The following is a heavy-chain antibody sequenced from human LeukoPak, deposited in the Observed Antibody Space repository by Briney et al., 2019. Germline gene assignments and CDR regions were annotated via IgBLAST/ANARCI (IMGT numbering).Heavy chain of an antibody. CDR3: ARQGYDSSGYHDAFDI. Sequence: SETLSLTCTVSGGSISSHYWSWIRQPPGKGLEWIGYIYYSGSTNYNPSLKSRVTISVDTSKNQFSLKLSSVTAADTAVYYCARQGYDSSGYHDAFDIWGQGTMATVSS. V-gene: IGHV4-59*11. CDR2: IYYSGST. CDR1: GGSISSHY. J-gene: IGHJ3*02. D-gene: IGHD3-22*01.